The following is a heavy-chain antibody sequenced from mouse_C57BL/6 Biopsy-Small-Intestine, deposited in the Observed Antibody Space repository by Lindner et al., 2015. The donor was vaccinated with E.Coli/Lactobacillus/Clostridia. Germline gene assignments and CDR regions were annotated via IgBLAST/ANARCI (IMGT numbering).Heavy chain of an antibody. CDR2: ISAYNGNT. CDR3: ARQEAFWSAYYFDY. D-gene: IGHD6-1*01. CDR1: GYTFSTYI. Sequence: SVKVSCKASGYTFSTYIITWVRQAPGQGLEWMGWISAYNGNTIYAQKFQGRVTMTTDTSTTTAYMELRSLRSDDTAVYYCARQEAFWSAYYFDYWGQGTLVTVSS. J-gene: IGHJ2*01. V-gene: IGHV1-20*01.